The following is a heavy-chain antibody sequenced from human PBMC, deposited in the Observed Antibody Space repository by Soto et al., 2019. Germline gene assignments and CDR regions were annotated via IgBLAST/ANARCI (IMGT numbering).Heavy chain of an antibody. CDR2: ISYDGSNK. CDR1: GFTFSSYG. V-gene: IGHV3-30*18. Sequence: QVQLVESGGGVVQPGRSLRLSCAASGFTFSSYGMHWVRQAPGKGLEWVAVISYDGSNKYYADSVKGRFTISRDNSKNTLYLQMNSLRAEDTAVYYCAKDQDDFWSGYSDYWGQGTLVTVSS. D-gene: IGHD3-3*01. J-gene: IGHJ4*02. CDR3: AKDQDDFWSGYSDY.